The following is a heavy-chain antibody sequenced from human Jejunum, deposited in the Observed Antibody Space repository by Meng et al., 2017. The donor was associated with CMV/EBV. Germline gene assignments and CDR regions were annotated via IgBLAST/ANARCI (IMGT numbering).Heavy chain of an antibody. Sequence: KVSGYTFTNYWIGWVPQMPGKGLECMGIIYPGDSDTKYSPSFQGQVTISADKSINTAYLQWSSLQASDTAMYYCARSTTVTDFDSWGQGTLVTVSS. CDR2: IYPGDSDT. D-gene: IGHD4-11*01. J-gene: IGHJ4*02. V-gene: IGHV5-51*01. CDR3: ARSTTVTDFDS. CDR1: GYTFTNYW.